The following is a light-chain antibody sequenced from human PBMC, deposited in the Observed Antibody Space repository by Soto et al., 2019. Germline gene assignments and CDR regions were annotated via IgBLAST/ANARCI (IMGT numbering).Light chain of an antibody. CDR1: QSVSSSY. J-gene: IGKJ1*01. CDR3: QQYGSSPWT. Sequence: EIVLTQSPGTLSLSPGERATLSCRAIQSVSSSYLAWYQQKPGQAPRLLIYGASSRAAGIPDRFSGSGSGTDFTLTISRLEPEDFAVCYCQQYGSSPWTFGQGTKVDIK. CDR2: GAS. V-gene: IGKV3-20*01.